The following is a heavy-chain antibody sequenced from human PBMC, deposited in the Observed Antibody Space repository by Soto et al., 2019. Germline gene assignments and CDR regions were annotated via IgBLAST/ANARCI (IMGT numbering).Heavy chain of an antibody. D-gene: IGHD3-10*01. V-gene: IGHV3-21*06. J-gene: IGHJ6*04. CDR1: GFSFNNYH. CDR3: TRGLPRILLVRGPVDV. CDR2: ISTTSSYI. Sequence: EVQLVESGGGLVKPGGSLRLSCAASGFSFNNYHMNWVRQAPGKGLEWVSYISTTSSYIYYAESVKGRFTISRDNAKNSLFLQMNSLRAEDTALYYCTRGLPRILLVRGPVDVWGKGTMVTVSS.